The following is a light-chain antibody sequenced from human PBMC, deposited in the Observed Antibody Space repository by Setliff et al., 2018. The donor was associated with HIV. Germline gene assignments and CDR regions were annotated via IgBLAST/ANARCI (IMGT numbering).Light chain of an antibody. CDR3: SSYTSSTTRVG. CDR1: SSDVGGYDY. CDR2: DVT. J-gene: IGLJ2*01. V-gene: IGLV2-14*03. Sequence: QSALTQPASVSGSPGQSITISCTGTSSDVGGYDYVSWYQQHPGKAPKLMIYDVTNRPSGLSNRFSGSKSGNTASLTISGLQAEDEADYYCSSYTSSTTRVGFGGGTK.